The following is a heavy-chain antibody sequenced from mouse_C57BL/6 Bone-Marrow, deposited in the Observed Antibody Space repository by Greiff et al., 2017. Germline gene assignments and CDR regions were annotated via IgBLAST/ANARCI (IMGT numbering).Heavy chain of an antibody. CDR1: GYTFTSYW. D-gene: IGHD1-1*01. V-gene: IGHV1-55*01. Sequence: QVQLQQPGAELVKPGASVKMSCKASGYTFTSYWITWVKKRPGQGLEWIGDIYPGSGSTNYNEKFKSKATLTVDTSSSTAYMQLSSLTSEDSAVYYCDTTVVVPHWYFDVWGTGTTVTVSS. J-gene: IGHJ1*03. CDR3: DTTVVVPHWYFDV. CDR2: IYPGSGST.